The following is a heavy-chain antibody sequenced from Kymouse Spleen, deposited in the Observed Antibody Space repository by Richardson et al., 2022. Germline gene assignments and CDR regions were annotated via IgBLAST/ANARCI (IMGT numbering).Heavy chain of an antibody. CDR2: IYYSGST. V-gene: IGHV4-39*01. J-gene: IGHJ6*02. Sequence: QLQLQESGPGLVKPSETLSLTCTVSGGSISSSSYYWGWIRQPPGKGLEWIGSIYYSGSTYYNPSLKSRVTISVDTSKNQFSLKLSSVTAADTAVYYCARGV*QLVPLLLLLRYGRLGPRDHGHRLL. CDR1: GGSISSSSYY. CDR3: ARGV*QLVPLLLLLRYGR. D-gene: IGHD6-6*01.